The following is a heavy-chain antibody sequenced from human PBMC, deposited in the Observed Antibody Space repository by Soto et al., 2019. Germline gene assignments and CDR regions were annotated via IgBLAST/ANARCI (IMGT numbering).Heavy chain of an antibody. CDR1: GGSISSGGYY. V-gene: IGHV4-31*03. Sequence: SETLSLTCTVSGGSISSGGYYWSWIRQHPGKGLEWIGYIYYSGSTYYNPSLKSRVTISVDTSKNQFSLKLSSVTAADTAVYYCARDPGMGWFGEFTWYFDYWGQGTLVTVSS. CDR3: ARDPGMGWFGEFTWYFDY. D-gene: IGHD3-10*01. J-gene: IGHJ4*02. CDR2: IYYSGST.